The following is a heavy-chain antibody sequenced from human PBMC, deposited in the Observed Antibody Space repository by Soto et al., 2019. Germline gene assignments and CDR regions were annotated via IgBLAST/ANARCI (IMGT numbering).Heavy chain of an antibody. CDR3: AREEGYCDGGRCFRSAFDV. D-gene: IGHD2-21*01. Sequence: EVQLVESGGGLVKPGGSLRLSCAASGFTLNMYSINWVRQAPGKGLEWVSSTFNFSLNLYYADSVKGRFTISWDITKRSLYLQMNSLRAEDTADYYCAREEGYCDGGRCFRSAFDVWGQGTVVSVSS. V-gene: IGHV3-21*01. CDR2: TFNFSLNL. J-gene: IGHJ3*01. CDR1: GFTLNMYS.